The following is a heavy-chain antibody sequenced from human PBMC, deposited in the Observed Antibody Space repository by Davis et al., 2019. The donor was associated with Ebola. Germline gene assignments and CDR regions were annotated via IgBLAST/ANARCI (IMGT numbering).Heavy chain of an antibody. D-gene: IGHD1-26*01. J-gene: IGHJ4*02. CDR1: GGTFSSYA. V-gene: IGHV1-69*13. Sequence: SVKVSCKASGGTFSSYAISWVRQAPGQGLEWMGGIIPIFGTANYAQKFQGRVTITADESTSTAYMELSSLRAEDMAVYYCARAGSGSYYGWLDYWGQGTLVTVSS. CDR3: ARAGSGSYYGWLDY. CDR2: IIPIFGTA.